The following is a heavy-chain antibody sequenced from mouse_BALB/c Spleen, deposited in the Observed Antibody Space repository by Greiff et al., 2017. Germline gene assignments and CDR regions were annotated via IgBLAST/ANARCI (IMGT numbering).Heavy chain of an antibody. V-gene: IGHV5-17*02. D-gene: IGHD2-1*01. CDR3: ARNYYGNYGYAMDY. Sequence: DVMLVESGGGLVQPGGSRKLSCAASGFTFSSFGMHWVRQAPEKGLEWVAYISSGSSTIYYADTVKGRFTISRDNPKNTLFLQMTSLRSEDTAMYYCARNYYGNYGYAMDYWGQGTSVTVSS. CDR1: GFTFSSFG. J-gene: IGHJ4*01. CDR2: ISSGSSTI.